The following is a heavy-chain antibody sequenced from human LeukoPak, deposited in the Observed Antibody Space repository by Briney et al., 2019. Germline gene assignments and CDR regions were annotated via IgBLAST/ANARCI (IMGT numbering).Heavy chain of an antibody. Sequence: ASVKVSCKAFGGTFSSYAISRVRQAPGQGLEWMGGIIPIFGTANYAQKFQGRVTITADESTSTAYMELSSLRSEDTAVYYCARGGRYRRNYCSSTSCYLRYYYYYMDVWGKGTTVTVSS. CDR2: IIPIFGTA. CDR1: GGTFSSYA. CDR3: ARGGRYRRNYCSSTSCYLRYYYYYMDV. D-gene: IGHD2-2*01. J-gene: IGHJ6*03. V-gene: IGHV1-69*01.